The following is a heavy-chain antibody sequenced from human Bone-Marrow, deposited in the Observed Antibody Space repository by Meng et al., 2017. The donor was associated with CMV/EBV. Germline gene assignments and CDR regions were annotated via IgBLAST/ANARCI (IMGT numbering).Heavy chain of an antibody. CDR3: ARETGIFGWTRPERGIDY. V-gene: IGHV4-61*01. Sequence: SETLSLTCTVSGGSISSSSYYWGWIREPPGKGLEWIGYIYYSGSTNYNPSLKSRVTISVDTSKNQFSLKLSSVTAADTAVYYCARETGIFGWTRPERGIDYWGQGTLVTVSS. D-gene: IGHD3-10*01. CDR1: GGSISSSSYY. J-gene: IGHJ4*02. CDR2: IYYSGST.